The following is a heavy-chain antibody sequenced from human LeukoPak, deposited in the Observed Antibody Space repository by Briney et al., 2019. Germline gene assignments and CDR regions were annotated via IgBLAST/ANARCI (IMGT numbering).Heavy chain of an antibody. V-gene: IGHV3-21*01. CDR3: ARGQPGVAAAGNLDY. D-gene: IGHD6-13*01. Sequence: GGSLRLSCAASGFTFSSFSMNWVRQAPGKGLEWVSFITSKSNYTYYADSVKGRFTVSRDDAKNSLYLQMNSLRVEDTAVYYCARGQPGVAAAGNLDYWGQGTLVTVSS. CDR2: ITSKSNYT. J-gene: IGHJ4*02. CDR1: GFTFSSFS.